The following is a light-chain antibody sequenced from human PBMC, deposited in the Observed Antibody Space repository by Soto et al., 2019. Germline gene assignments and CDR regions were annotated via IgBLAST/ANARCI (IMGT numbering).Light chain of an antibody. Sequence: DIQMTQSPSSLSASVGDRVTITCRASQSISGWLAWYQQKPGKAPKLLIYEASTLESGVPSRFSGSGSGTGFTLTVNSLQPDDFATYYCQQYNIYPYTFGQGTKLEIK. CDR2: EAS. J-gene: IGKJ2*01. CDR3: QQYNIYPYT. V-gene: IGKV1-5*03. CDR1: QSISGW.